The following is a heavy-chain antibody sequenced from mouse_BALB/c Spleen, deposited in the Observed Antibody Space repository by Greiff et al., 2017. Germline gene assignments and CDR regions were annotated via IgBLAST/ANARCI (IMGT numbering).Heavy chain of an antibody. CDR3: ASPSGGYEGDYAMDY. CDR2: IDPANGNT. D-gene: IGHD2-2*01. J-gene: IGHJ4*01. V-gene: IGHV14-3*02. Sequence: VQLQQSGAELVKPGASVKLSCTASGFNIKDTYMHWVKQRPEQGLEWIGRIDPANGNTKYDPKFQGKATITADTSSNTAYLQLSSLTSEDTAVYYCASPSGGYEGDYAMDYWGQGTSVTVSS. CDR1: GFNIKDTY.